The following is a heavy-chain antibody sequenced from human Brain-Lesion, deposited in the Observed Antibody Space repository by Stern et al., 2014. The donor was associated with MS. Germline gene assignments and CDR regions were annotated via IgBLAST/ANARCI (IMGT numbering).Heavy chain of an antibody. CDR3: AMYGDSPFDY. CDR2: ISRSGGVI. Sequence: VQLVESGGGLVKPGGSLRLSCAASGFTFSDSYMNWIRQAPGKGLEWVSYISRSGGVIYYAESVKGRFTISRDNAKSLLYLQMSSLRVEDSAVYYCAMYGDSPFDYWGQGTLVTVSS. D-gene: IGHD4-17*01. CDR1: GFTFSDSY. J-gene: IGHJ4*02. V-gene: IGHV3-11*01.